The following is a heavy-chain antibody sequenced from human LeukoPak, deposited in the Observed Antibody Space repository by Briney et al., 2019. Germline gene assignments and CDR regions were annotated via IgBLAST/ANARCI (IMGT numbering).Heavy chain of an antibody. CDR3: ARDKGLRFLEWSIPGGYYYYGMDV. J-gene: IGHJ6*02. CDR2: ISGSGRTT. D-gene: IGHD3-3*01. V-gene: IGHV3-23*01. CDR1: GFTFTSYA. Sequence: GGSPRLSCAVSGFTFTSYAMSWVRQAPGKGLEWVSAISGSGRTTYYADSVKGRFTISRDNAKNSLYLQMNSLRAEDTAVYYCARDKGLRFLEWSIPGGYYYYGMDVWGQGTTVTVSS.